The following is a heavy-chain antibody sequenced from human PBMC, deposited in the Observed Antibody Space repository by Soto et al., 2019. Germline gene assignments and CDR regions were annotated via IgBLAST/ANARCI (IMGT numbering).Heavy chain of an antibody. Sequence: GGSLRLSCAASGFTFSSYAMHWVRQAPGKGLEWVAVISYDGSNKYYADSVKGRFTISRDNSKNTLYLQMNSLRAEDTAVYYCARVARGVGDYWGQGTLVTVSS. V-gene: IGHV3-30-3*01. CDR2: ISYDGSNK. D-gene: IGHD3-10*01. J-gene: IGHJ4*02. CDR3: ARVARGVGDY. CDR1: GFTFSSYA.